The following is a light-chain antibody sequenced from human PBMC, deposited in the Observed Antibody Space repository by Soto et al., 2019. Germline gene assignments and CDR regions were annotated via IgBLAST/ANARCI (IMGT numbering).Light chain of an antibody. V-gene: IGLV2-14*01. CDR3: SSFTSRFTFV. J-gene: IGLJ1*01. CDR2: EVT. CDR1: PSVVGAYNY. Sequence: QSLVPPPPTLSWCPGQSNVLSPTGTPSVVGAYNYVPWYQQHPGKAPQLMISEVTNRPSGVSDRFSGSKSGNTASLTISGRQAEDEADYYCSSFTSRFTFVFGTGTKVTAL.